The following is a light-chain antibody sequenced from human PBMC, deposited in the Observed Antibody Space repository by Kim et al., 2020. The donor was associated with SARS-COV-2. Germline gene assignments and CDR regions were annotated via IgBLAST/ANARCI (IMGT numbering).Light chain of an antibody. V-gene: IGKV3-15*01. CDR3: HQYNNWPYT. Sequence: ASPGERATLSSRTSQSVSSNLVWYQQKPGQAPRLLIYGASTRATGIPARFSGSGSGTEFTLTMSSLQSEDFAVYYCHQYNNWPYTFGQGTKVDIK. CDR1: QSVSSN. CDR2: GAS. J-gene: IGKJ2*01.